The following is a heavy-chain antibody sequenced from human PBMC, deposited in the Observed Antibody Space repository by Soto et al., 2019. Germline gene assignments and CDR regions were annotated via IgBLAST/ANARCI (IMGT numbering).Heavy chain of an antibody. CDR3: ATEPSMYGDSWGTCGY. V-gene: IGHV3-33*01. J-gene: IGHJ4*02. D-gene: IGHD4-17*01. CDR1: GFTFSSYV. CDR2: IWYDGSNE. Sequence: QVQLVESGGGVVQPGRSLRLYCAASGFTFSSYVMHWVRQAPGKGLEWVAVIWYDGSNEYYADSVKGRFTISRDNSKNTRYLQMNSLRVEDTAVYYCATEPSMYGDSWGTCGYWGQGTLVTVSS.